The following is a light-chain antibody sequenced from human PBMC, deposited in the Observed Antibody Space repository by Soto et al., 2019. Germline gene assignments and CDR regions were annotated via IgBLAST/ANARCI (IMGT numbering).Light chain of an antibody. Sequence: QSVLTQPPSASGSPGQSVTISCTGTSSDIGGYNYVSWYQQHPGKAPKVMIYEVSKRPSGVPARFSGSKSGNTASLTVSGLQPEDEADYYCSSYAGGPWVFGGGTKLTVL. CDR2: EVS. CDR1: SSDIGGYNY. J-gene: IGLJ3*02. V-gene: IGLV2-8*01. CDR3: SSYAGGPWV.